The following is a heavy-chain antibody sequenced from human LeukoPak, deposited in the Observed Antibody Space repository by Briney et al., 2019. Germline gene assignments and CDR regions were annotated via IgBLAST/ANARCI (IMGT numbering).Heavy chain of an antibody. Sequence: GGSLRLSCVASGFTFSSYAMSWVRQAPGKGLEWVSAISGGGVTTHYAGSVKGRFSISRDNSKNTLYLQMNSLRAEDTALYYCAKKVVVGATSPYSDFQDWGQGTLVTVSS. D-gene: IGHD1-26*01. CDR2: ISGGGVTT. CDR1: GFTFSSYA. CDR3: AKKVVVGATSPYSDFQD. J-gene: IGHJ1*01. V-gene: IGHV3-23*01.